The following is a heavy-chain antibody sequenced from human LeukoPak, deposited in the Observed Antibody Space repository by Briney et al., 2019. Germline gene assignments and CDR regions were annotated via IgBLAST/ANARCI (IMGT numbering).Heavy chain of an antibody. J-gene: IGHJ4*02. Sequence: ASVKVSCKASGYPFTSGPISWVRQAPGRGLEWMGWINPYIDDKHSAPKFQGRVTLTTDTSTSTAYMELRDLTSDDTAMYFCARDERRLAAGGEHYFDYWGQGTLVTVSS. CDR2: INPYIDDK. V-gene: IGHV1-18*01. CDR1: GYPFTSGP. D-gene: IGHD2-21*01. CDR3: ARDERRLAAGGEHYFDY.